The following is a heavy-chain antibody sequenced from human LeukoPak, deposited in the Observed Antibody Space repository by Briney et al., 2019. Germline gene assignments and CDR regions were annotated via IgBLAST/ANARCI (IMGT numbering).Heavy chain of an antibody. D-gene: IGHD3-10*01. J-gene: IGHJ4*02. Sequence: GGSLRLSCAASGFTFSSYGMHWVRQAPGKGLEWLAAIWYDGSNKYYADSVKGRFTISRDNSKNTLYLQMNGLRAEDTAVYYCATVTSGLTYFDYWGQGTLVTVSS. CDR2: IWYDGSNK. V-gene: IGHV3-33*01. CDR3: ATVTSGLTYFDY. CDR1: GFTFSSYG.